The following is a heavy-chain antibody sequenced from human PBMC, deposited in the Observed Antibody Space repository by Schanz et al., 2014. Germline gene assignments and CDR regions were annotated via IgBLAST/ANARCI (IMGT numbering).Heavy chain of an antibody. CDR1: GITFSDYA. CDR2: IASGGSHT. Sequence: EVQVVESGGGLVQPGGSLRLSCAASGITFSDYAMSWVRQAPGKGLEWVSTIASGGSHTFYADSVTGRFTISRDNSKNTLYLQMNSLGPEDTAVYYCAKSALWGSGVYYASQIDYWGQGALVTVSS. J-gene: IGHJ4*02. V-gene: IGHV3-23*04. CDR3: AKSALWGSGVYYASQIDY. D-gene: IGHD3-10*01.